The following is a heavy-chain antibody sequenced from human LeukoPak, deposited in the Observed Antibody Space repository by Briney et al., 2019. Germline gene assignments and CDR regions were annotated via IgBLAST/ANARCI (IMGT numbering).Heavy chain of an antibody. CDR3: ARYYYYYGMDV. CDR2: LYSNSIT. Sequence: GGSLRLSCAASGFTVNNNYMTWVRQAPGKGLEWVSVLYSNSITYYADSVKGRFTISRDSSKNTLYLQMNSLRAEDTAVYYCARYYYYYGMDVWGQGTTVTVSS. CDR1: GFTVNNNY. V-gene: IGHV3-53*01. J-gene: IGHJ6*02.